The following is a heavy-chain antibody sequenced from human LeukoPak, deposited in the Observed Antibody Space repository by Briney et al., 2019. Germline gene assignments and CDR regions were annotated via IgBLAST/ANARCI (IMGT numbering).Heavy chain of an antibody. J-gene: IGHJ4*02. CDR2: ISSSSSYI. CDR3: ARGRHYDFSYYFDY. V-gene: IGHV3-21*01. Sequence: GGSLRLSCAASGFTFSSYSMNWVRQAPGKRLEWVSSISSSSSYIYYADSVKGRFTISRDNAKNSLYLQMNSLRAEDTAVYYCARGRHYDFSYYFDYWGQGTLVTVSS. D-gene: IGHD3-3*01. CDR1: GFTFSSYS.